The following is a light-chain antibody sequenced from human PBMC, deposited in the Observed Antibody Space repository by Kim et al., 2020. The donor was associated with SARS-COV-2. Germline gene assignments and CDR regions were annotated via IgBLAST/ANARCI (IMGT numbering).Light chain of an antibody. CDR1: KLGDKS. CDR3: HTWDSSTVV. Sequence: SYELTQPPSVSASPGQTASITCSGDKLGDKSACWYQQKPGPSPVLVIYQDSKRPSGIPERFSGSNSGNTATLTISGPLAMDEADYYCHTWDSSTVV. J-gene: IGLJ2*01. V-gene: IGLV3-1*01. CDR2: QDS.